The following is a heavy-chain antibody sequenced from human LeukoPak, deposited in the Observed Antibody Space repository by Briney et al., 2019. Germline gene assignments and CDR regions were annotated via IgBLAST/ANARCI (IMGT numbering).Heavy chain of an antibody. V-gene: IGHV1-3*01. CDR3: ARGYSYGYDY. D-gene: IGHD5-18*01. CDR2: INAGSGNT. Sequence: ASVKVSCKASGYTFTSYAMHWVRQAPGQRLEWMGWINAGSGNTKYSQKFQGRVTITRDTSASTAYMELSSLRSEDTAVYYCARGYSYGYDYWGQGTLVTVSS. J-gene: IGHJ4*02. CDR1: GYTFTSYA.